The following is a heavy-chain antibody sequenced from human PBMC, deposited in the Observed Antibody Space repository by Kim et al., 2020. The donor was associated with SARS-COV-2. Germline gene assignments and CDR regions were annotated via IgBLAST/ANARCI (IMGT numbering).Heavy chain of an antibody. V-gene: IGHV3-21*01. J-gene: IGHJ4*02. CDR2: ISSSSSYI. Sequence: GGSLRLSCAASGFTFSSYSMNWVRQAPGKGLEWVSSISSSSSYIYYADSVKGRFTISRDNAKNSLYLQMNSLRAEDTAVYYCARPHTISLGASDYWGQGTLVTVSS. D-gene: IGHD3-3*01. CDR3: ARPHTISLGASDY. CDR1: GFTFSSYS.